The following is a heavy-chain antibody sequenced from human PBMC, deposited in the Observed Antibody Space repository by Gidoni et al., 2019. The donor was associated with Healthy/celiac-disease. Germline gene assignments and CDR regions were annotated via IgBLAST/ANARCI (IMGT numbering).Heavy chain of an antibody. D-gene: IGHD3-10*01. V-gene: IGHV3-7*01. Sequence: EVQLVESGGGLFQPGGSLGLACAASGFTFSRYWLSWVLKAPGKGLEWVANIKQDGSEKYYVDSVKGRFTISRDNAKNSLSLQMNSLRAEDTAVYYCARDLLVRILGNWFDPWVQGTLVTVSS. CDR1: GFTFSRYW. CDR2: IKQDGSEK. J-gene: IGHJ5*02. CDR3: ARDLLVRILGNWFDP.